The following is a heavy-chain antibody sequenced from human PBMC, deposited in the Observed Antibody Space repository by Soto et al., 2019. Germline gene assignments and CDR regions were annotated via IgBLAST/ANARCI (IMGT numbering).Heavy chain of an antibody. CDR2: ISDSGST. V-gene: IGHV4-59*01. J-gene: IGHJ4*02. Sequence: PSETLSLTCTVSLGSLISYYWSWVRQPPGKGLEWIGYISDSGSTSYNPSLKSRITMSIDTSNNQFSLQLTSVTAADTAVYYCARDQVGFDYWGQGTLVTVSS. CDR3: ARDQVGFDY. CDR1: LGSLISYY.